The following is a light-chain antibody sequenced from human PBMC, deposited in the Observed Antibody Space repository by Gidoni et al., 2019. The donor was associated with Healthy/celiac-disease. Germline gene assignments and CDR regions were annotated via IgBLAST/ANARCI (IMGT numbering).Light chain of an antibody. CDR2: AAS. CDR1: QSISSY. Sequence: RVTITCRASQSISSYLNWYQQKPGKAPKLLIYAASSLQSGVPSRFSGSGSGTDLTLTISSLQPEDFATYYCQQSYSTRWTFGQGTKVEIK. J-gene: IGKJ1*01. V-gene: IGKV1-39*01. CDR3: QQSYSTRWT.